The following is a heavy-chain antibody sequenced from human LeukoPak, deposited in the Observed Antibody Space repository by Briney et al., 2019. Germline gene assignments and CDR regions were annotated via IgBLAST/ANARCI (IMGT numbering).Heavy chain of an antibody. D-gene: IGHD1-7*01. CDR1: GYTFTKYG. V-gene: IGHV1-69*13. CDR2: IIPIFGTA. J-gene: IGHJ6*02. CDR3: AMDNWNYERRHYYYGMDV. Sequence: SVKVSCKASGYTFTKYGIDWVRQAPGQGLEWMGGIIPIFGTANYAQKFQGRVTITADESTSTAYMELSSLRSEDTAVYYCAMDNWNYERRHYYYGMDVWGQGTTVTVSS.